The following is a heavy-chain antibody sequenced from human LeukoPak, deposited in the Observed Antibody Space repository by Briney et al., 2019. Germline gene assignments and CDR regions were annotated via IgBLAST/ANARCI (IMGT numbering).Heavy chain of an antibody. CDR3: ARHPIERSLGGVPDWFDP. J-gene: IGHJ5*02. CDR2: IHYTGST. CDR1: GGSIDRGDYY. Sequence: SETLSLTCTVSGGSIDRGDYYWGWVRQPPGEGLECIASIHYTGSTYYDPSLKSRVTLSVDTSKNQFSLNLYSVTAADTAIYYCARHPIERSLGGVPDWFDPWGQGTLVTVSS. V-gene: IGHV4-39*07. D-gene: IGHD3-3*01.